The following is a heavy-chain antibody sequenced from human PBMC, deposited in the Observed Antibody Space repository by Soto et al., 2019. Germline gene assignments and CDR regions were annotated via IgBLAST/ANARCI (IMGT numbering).Heavy chain of an antibody. Sequence: VQLLESGGGLVQPGGSLRLSCAASGFTFSSYAMSWVRQAPGKGLEWVSAISGSGGSTYYADSVKGRFTISRDNSKNTLYLQMNSLRAEDTAVYYCAKDAEAGDFWSGYHPGPFDYWGQGTLVTVSS. J-gene: IGHJ4*02. D-gene: IGHD3-3*01. V-gene: IGHV3-23*01. CDR2: ISGSGGST. CDR1: GFTFSSYA. CDR3: AKDAEAGDFWSGYHPGPFDY.